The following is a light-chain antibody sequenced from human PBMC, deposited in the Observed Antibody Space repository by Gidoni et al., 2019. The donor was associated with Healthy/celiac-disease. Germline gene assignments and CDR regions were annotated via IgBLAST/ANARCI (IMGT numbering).Light chain of an antibody. CDR3: QAWDSSTVV. J-gene: IGLJ2*01. Sequence: SYELTQPPSVSVSPGQTASITCSGDKLGDKYACCYKQKPGQSPVLVIYQDSKRPSGIPERFSGSNSGNTATLTISGTQAMDEADYDCQAWDSSTVVFGGGTKLTVL. CDR1: KLGDKY. V-gene: IGLV3-1*01. CDR2: QDS.